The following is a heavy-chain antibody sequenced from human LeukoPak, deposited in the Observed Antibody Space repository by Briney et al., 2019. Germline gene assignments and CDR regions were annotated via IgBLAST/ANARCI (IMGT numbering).Heavy chain of an antibody. Sequence: ASVKVSCKASGYTFSTYGITWVRQVPGQGLEWMGWISAYNGKTNYAQKFQGRVTMTTDTSTSTAYMELRSLRSDDTAVYSCARSNWSGDWYFDLWGRGTLATVSS. CDR3: ARSNWSGDWYFDL. CDR1: GYTFSTYG. J-gene: IGHJ2*01. CDR2: ISAYNGKT. V-gene: IGHV1-18*01. D-gene: IGHD1-20*01.